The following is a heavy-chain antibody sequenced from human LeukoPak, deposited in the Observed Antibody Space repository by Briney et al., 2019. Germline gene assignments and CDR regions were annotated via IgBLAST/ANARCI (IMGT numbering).Heavy chain of an antibody. CDR2: ISGSGGST. J-gene: IGHJ4*02. CDR3: AKDAALLLWFGESLLFDY. D-gene: IGHD3-10*01. V-gene: IGHV3-23*01. CDR1: GFTFSSYA. Sequence: GGSLRLSCAASGFTFSSYAMSWVRQAPGKGLEWVSAISGSGGSTYYADPVKGRFTISRDNSKNTLYLQMNSLRAEDTAVYYCAKDAALLLWFGESLLFDYWGQGTLVTVSS.